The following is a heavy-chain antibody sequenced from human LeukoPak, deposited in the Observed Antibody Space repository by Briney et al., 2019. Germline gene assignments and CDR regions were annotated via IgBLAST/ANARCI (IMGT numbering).Heavy chain of an antibody. V-gene: IGHV3-9*01. CDR2: ISWNSGSI. CDR1: GFTFDDYA. CDR3: AKSPYQWLGGGGYYFDY. D-gene: IGHD6-19*01. J-gene: IGHJ4*02. Sequence: GGSLRLSCAASGFTFDDYAMHWVRQAPGKGLEWVSGISWNSGSIGYADSVKGRFTISRDNAKNSLYLQMNSLRAEDTALYYCAKSPYQWLGGGGYYFDYWGQGTLVTVSS.